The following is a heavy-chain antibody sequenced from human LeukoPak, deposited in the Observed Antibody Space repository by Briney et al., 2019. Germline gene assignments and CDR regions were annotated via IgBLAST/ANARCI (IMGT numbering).Heavy chain of an antibody. V-gene: IGHV1-3*01. J-gene: IGHJ4*02. Sequence: GASVKVSCKASGYTFTSYAMHWVRQAPGQRLEWMGWINAGNGNTKYSQKFQGRVTITRDTSASTAYMELSSLRSEDMAVYYCARDLVPVVRGVIPRGDYWGQGTLVTVSS. CDR3: ARDLVPVVRGVIPRGDY. CDR2: INAGNGNT. D-gene: IGHD3-10*01. CDR1: GYTFTSYA.